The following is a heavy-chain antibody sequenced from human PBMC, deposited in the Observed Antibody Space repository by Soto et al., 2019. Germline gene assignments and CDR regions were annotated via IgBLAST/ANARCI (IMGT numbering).Heavy chain of an antibody. D-gene: IGHD6-13*01. CDR3: ARYNAASGTYYFDY. Sequence: SETLSLTCAVSGASVSSTYWWSWVRQPPGKGPEWIGEINHRGSANYNPSPKSRVTISVDISKSQFSLRLTSVTAADTAVYYCARYNAASGTYYFDYWGQGALVT. J-gene: IGHJ4*02. CDR2: INHRGSA. CDR1: GASVSSTYW. V-gene: IGHV4-4*02.